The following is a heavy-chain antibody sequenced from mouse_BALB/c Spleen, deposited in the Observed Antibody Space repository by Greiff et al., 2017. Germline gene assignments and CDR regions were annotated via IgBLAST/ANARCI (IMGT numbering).Heavy chain of an antibody. D-gene: IGHD2-2*01. J-gene: IGHJ2*01. V-gene: IGHV5-12-1*01. Sequence: VKLVESGGGLVKPGGSLKLSCAASGFAFSSYDMSWVRQTPEKRLEWVAYISSGGGSTYYPDTVKGRFTISRDNAKNTLYLQMSSLKSEDTAMYYCARHYGYDYYFDYWGQGTTLTVSS. CDR2: ISSGGGST. CDR1: GFAFSSYD. CDR3: ARHYGYDYYFDY.